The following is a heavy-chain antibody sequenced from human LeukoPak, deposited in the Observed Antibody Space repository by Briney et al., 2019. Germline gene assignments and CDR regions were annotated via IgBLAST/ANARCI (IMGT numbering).Heavy chain of an antibody. V-gene: IGHV1-8*01. CDR3: ARYSGYDADFDY. Sequence: GASVKVSCKASGYTFTSYDIDWVRQATGQGLEWMGWMNPNSGNTGYAQKFQGRVTMTRNTSISTAYMELSSLRSEDTAVYYCARYSGYDADFDYWGQGTLVTVSS. CDR1: GYTFTSYD. J-gene: IGHJ4*02. D-gene: IGHD5-12*01. CDR2: MNPNSGNT.